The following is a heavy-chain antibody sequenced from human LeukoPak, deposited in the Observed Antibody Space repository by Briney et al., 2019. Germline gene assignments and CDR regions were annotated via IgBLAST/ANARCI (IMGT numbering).Heavy chain of an antibody. J-gene: IGHJ4*02. V-gene: IGHV3-11*01. CDR3: AKSRTTVDY. Sequence: GGAPRLSCTASGITFRYHYLNWIRQAPGEGLEWVAYISGDRSMIYHIDSVKGRFTISRDNAKNSLFLQMNSLRDEDTAVYYCAKSRTTVDYWGQGTLVTVSS. D-gene: IGHD4-11*01. CDR2: ISGDRSMI. CDR1: GITFRYHY.